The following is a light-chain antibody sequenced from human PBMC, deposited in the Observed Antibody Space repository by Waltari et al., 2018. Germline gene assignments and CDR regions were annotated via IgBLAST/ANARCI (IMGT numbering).Light chain of an antibody. Sequence: HSALTQPASVSGSPGQSITISCSGTNNAVGNNHHVSWYQQHPARVPQLIIYEVSERPSGVSDRFSGSKSGNTASLTISGLQPDDEADYYCFSYTRSITFVFGGGTKLTVL. J-gene: IGLJ2*01. CDR1: NNAVGNNHH. V-gene: IGLV2-23*02. CDR2: EVS. CDR3: FSYTRSITFV.